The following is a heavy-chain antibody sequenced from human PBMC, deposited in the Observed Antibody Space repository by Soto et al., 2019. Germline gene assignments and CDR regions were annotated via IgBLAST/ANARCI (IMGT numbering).Heavy chain of an antibody. D-gene: IGHD6-19*01. CDR3: ASAVGVWYYHGMDV. J-gene: IGHJ6*02. CDR1: GFTSRSNA. V-gene: IGHV3-23*01. Sequence: EVQLLESGGGLVQPGGSLRLSCAASGFTSRSNAMNWVRQAPGKGLEWVSSITSGGTTYYADSVRGRFTISRDNFKDTLYLQMNSLRAEDTAVYFCASAVGVWYYHGMDVWAQGTTVTVSS. CDR2: ITSGGTT.